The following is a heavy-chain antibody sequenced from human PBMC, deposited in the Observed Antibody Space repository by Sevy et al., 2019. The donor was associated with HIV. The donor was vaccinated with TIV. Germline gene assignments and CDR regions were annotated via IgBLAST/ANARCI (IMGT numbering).Heavy chain of an antibody. Sequence: ASVKVSCKDSGGTFSSYAISWVRQAPGQGLEWMGGIIPIFGTANYAQKFQGRVTITADESTSTAYMELSSLRSEDTAVYYCASNYDSSGYYYPDYWGQGTLVTVSS. D-gene: IGHD3-22*01. CDR3: ASNYDSSGYYYPDY. CDR1: GGTFSSYA. J-gene: IGHJ4*02. CDR2: IIPIFGTA. V-gene: IGHV1-69*13.